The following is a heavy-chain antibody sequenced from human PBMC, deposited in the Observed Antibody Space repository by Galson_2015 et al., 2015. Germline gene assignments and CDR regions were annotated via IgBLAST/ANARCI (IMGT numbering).Heavy chain of an antibody. Sequence: SLRLSCAASGFTFSSYSMNWVRQAPGKGLEWVSYISSSSSTIYYADSVKGRFTISRDNAKNSLYLQMNSLRDEDTAVYYCARDHNQDGYNYYYGMDVWGQGTTVTVSS. J-gene: IGHJ6*02. CDR3: ARDHNQDGYNYYYGMDV. V-gene: IGHV3-48*02. CDR2: ISSSSSTI. D-gene: IGHD5-24*01. CDR1: GFTFSSYS.